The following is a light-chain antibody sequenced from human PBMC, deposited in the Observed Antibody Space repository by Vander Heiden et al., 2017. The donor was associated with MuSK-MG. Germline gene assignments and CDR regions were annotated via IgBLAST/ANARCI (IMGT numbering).Light chain of an antibody. CDR3: QQSAGTPLYT. J-gene: IGKJ2*01. Sequence: DIQMTQSPSSLSASVGDRVTLTCRASQSIATYLSWYQQKPGKAPKLLIYAASTLQSGVPPRFSGSGSGTDFTLTISGRQPEDFATYYCQQSAGTPLYTFGQGTKLEI. CDR1: QSIATY. V-gene: IGKV1-39*01. CDR2: AAS.